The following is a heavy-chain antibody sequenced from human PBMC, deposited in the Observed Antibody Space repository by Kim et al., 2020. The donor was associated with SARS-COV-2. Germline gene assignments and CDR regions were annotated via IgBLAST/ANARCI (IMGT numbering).Heavy chain of an antibody. V-gene: IGHV4-39*01. D-gene: IGHD3-9*01. J-gene: IGHJ6*02. CDR1: GGSISSSSYY. CDR2: IYYSGST. Sequence: SETLSLTCTVSGGSISSSSYYWGWIRQPTGKGLEWIGSIYYSGSTYYNPSLKSRVTISVDTSKNQFSLKLSSVTAADTAVYYCARQAILTGYYTPNNYYYYYGMDVWGQGTTVTVSS. CDR3: ARQAILTGYYTPNNYYYYYGMDV.